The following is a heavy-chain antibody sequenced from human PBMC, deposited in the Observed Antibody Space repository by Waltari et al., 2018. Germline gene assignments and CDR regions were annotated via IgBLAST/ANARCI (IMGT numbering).Heavy chain of an antibody. CDR1: GFTFSSYW. D-gene: IGHD2-15*01. Sequence: EVQLVESGGGLVQPGGSLRLSCAASGFTFSSYWMSWVRQAPGKGLEWVANINQDGSEKYYVDSVKGRFTISRDNAKNSLYLQMNSLRAEDTAVYYCARTGPPHCSGGSCYSCDYWGQGTLVTVSS. CDR3: ARTGPPHCSGGSCYSCDY. V-gene: IGHV3-7*01. J-gene: IGHJ4*02. CDR2: INQDGSEK.